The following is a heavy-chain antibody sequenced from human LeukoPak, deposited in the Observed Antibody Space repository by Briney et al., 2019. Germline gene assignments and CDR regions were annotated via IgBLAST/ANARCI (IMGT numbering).Heavy chain of an antibody. CDR1: GYSISSGYY. J-gene: IGHJ4*02. V-gene: IGHV4-38-2*02. D-gene: IGHD1-26*01. Sequence: SETLSLTCTVSGYSISSGYYWGWIRQPPGKGLEWIGSIYHSGSTYYNPSLKSRVTISVDTPKNQFSLKLSSVTAADTAVYYCARVDSGSYYGDYWGQGTLVTVSS. CDR3: ARVDSGSYYGDY. CDR2: IYHSGST.